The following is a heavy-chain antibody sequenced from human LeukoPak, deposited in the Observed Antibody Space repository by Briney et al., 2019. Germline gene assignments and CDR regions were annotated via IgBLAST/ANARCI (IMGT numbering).Heavy chain of an antibody. D-gene: IGHD3-22*01. J-gene: IGHJ3*02. CDR3: AKGHAYYYDSSGYPDAFDI. CDR2: IRYDGSNK. Sequence: GGSLRLFCAASGFTFSSYGMHWVRQAPGKGLEWVAFIRYDGSNKYYADSVKGRFTISRDNSKNTLYLQMNSLRAEDTAVYYCAKGHAYYYDSSGYPDAFDIWGQGTMVTVSS. CDR1: GFTFSSYG. V-gene: IGHV3-30*02.